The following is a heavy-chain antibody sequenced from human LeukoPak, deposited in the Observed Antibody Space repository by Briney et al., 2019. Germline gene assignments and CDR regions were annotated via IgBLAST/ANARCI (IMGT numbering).Heavy chain of an antibody. Sequence: GASVKVSCKASGYTLTGHYMHWVRQAPGQGLEWMGWISPKSGGTNYAQKFQGRVTMTRDTSISTAYMELNSLRSDDTAVYYCARESPSSSWYGWGQGTLVTVSS. J-gene: IGHJ4*02. CDR3: ARESPSSSWYG. D-gene: IGHD6-13*01. CDR1: GYTLTGHY. V-gene: IGHV1-2*02. CDR2: ISPKSGGT.